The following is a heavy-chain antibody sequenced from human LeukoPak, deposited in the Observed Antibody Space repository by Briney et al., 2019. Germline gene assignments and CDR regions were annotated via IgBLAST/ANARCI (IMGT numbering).Heavy chain of an antibody. CDR2: ISQSGSS. CDR1: GGSVRVYY. CDR3: ARSANAFDI. Sequence: SETLSLTCSVSGGSVRVYYWRWIRHPPEKGLEWIEKISQSGSSNYKPYLKSRVTISVETSTHQFSLRLYSVTAADTAVYYWARSANAFDIWGQGTMVTVSS. J-gene: IGHJ3*02. V-gene: IGHV4-34*01.